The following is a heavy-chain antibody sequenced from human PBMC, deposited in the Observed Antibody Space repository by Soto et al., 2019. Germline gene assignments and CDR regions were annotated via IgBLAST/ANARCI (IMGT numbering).Heavy chain of an antibody. D-gene: IGHD2-8*01. CDR1: GFTFSSYA. V-gene: IGHV3-23*01. CDR3: AKDPRYVYQPNNWFDP. J-gene: IGHJ5*02. CDR2: ISGSGGST. Sequence: GGSLRLSCAASGFTFSSYAMSWVRQAPGKGLEWVSAISGSGGSTYYADSVKGRFTISRDNSKNTLYLQMNSLRAEDTAVYYCAKDPRYVYQPNNWFDPWGQGTLVTVSS.